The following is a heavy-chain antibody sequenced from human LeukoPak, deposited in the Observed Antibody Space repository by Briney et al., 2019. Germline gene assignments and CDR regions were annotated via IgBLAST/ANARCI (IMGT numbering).Heavy chain of an antibody. J-gene: IGHJ6*02. CDR2: ISAYNGNT. CDR1: GYTFTSYG. D-gene: IGHD3-3*01. V-gene: IGHV1-18*01. Sequence: ASVKVSCKASGYTFTSYGISWVRQAPGQGLEWMGWISAYNGNTNYAQKLQGRVTMTTDTSTSTAYMERRSLRSDDTAVYYCARDHNYDFWSGPYYYGMDVWGQGTTVTVSS. CDR3: ARDHNYDFWSGPYYYGMDV.